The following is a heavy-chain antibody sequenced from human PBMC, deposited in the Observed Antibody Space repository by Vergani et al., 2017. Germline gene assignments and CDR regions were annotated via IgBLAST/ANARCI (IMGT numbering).Heavy chain of an antibody. Sequence: VQLAESGGGRVQPGRSLRLSCAASGFSFSSHAIHWVRQAPGKGLEWVAVISNDGSKKYYADSVKGRFTISRDNSKNTLDLQMNSLRTQDTAVYYCAKAGSVTSGSLQYNFYMDVWGKGTTVTVSS. J-gene: IGHJ6*03. CDR2: ISNDGSKK. CDR3: AKAGSVTSGSLQYNFYMDV. CDR1: GFSFSSHA. D-gene: IGHD3-10*01. V-gene: IGHV3-30*18.